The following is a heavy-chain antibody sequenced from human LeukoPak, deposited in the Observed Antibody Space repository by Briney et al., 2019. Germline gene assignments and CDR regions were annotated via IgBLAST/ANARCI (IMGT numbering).Heavy chain of an antibody. J-gene: IGHJ6*03. CDR1: GFTFSTYS. CDR3: ARAPLGTFYYMDV. V-gene: IGHV3-30-3*01. D-gene: IGHD1-26*01. CDR2: ISYDGSNK. Sequence: GGSLRLSCEASGFTFSTYSMHWVRQAPGKGLEWVTFISYDGSNKYYAVSVKGRFTISRDNSKNTLYLQMNSLRAEDTAMYYCARAPLGTFYYMDVWGRGTTVTVSS.